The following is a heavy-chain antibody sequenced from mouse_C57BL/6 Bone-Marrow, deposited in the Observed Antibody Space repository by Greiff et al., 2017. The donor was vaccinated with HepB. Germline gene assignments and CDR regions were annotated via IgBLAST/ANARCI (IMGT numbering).Heavy chain of an antibody. CDR1: GYTFTEYT. CDR3: ARHEEEDKGYDYFYYFDY. Sequence: QVQLQQSGAELVKPGASVKLSCKASGYTFTEYTIHWVKQRSGQGLEWIGWFYPGSGSIKYNEKFKDKATLTADKSSSTVYMELSRLTSEDSAVYFWARHEEEDKGYDYFYYFDYWGQGTTLTVSS. J-gene: IGHJ2*01. CDR2: FYPGSGSI. V-gene: IGHV1-62-2*01. D-gene: IGHD2-4*01.